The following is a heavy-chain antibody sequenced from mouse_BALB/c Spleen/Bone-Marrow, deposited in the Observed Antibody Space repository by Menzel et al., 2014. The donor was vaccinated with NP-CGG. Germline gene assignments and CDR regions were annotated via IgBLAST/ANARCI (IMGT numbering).Heavy chain of an antibody. D-gene: IGHD2-4*01. Sequence: QVQLQQPGAELVKPGASVKLSCKASGYTFTSYWMHWVKQRPGQGLEWIREINPSNGRTNYNEKFKSKATLTVDKSSSTAYMQLSSLTSEDSAVYYCARDYDYWYFDVWGAGTTVTVSS. V-gene: IGHV1S81*02. CDR1: GYTFTSYW. J-gene: IGHJ1*01. CDR2: INPSNGRT. CDR3: ARDYDYWYFDV.